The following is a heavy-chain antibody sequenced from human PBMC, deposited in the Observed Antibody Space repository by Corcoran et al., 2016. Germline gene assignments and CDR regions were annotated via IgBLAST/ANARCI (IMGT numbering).Heavy chain of an antibody. Sequence: QVQVVQSGAEVKTPGASVKVSCKASGYTFTGYYVHWVRQAPGQGLEWMGCIYPTSGGTHSAQKFQGRVTMNGDTSTSTAYMELRSLRYEDTAIYYCAKDCTTISCPSLFDYWGQGTLVTVAS. J-gene: IGHJ4*02. V-gene: IGHV1-2*02. CDR1: GYTFTGYY. CDR3: AKDCTTISCPSLFDY. CDR2: IYPTSGGT. D-gene: IGHD2-8*01.